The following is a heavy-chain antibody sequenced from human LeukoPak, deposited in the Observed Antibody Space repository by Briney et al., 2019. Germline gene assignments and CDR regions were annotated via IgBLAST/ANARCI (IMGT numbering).Heavy chain of an antibody. V-gene: IGHV3-74*01. CDR3: AIWTSGNY. D-gene: IGHD1-1*01. Sequence: GGSLRLSCAASGVTFSKYWMLWVRQAPGKGLESVSRINTDGTVTTYADSVKGRFTVSRDNADNTMFLQMNSVRDEDTAVYYCAIWTSGNYWGQGTLVTVSS. J-gene: IGHJ4*02. CDR1: GVTFSKYW. CDR2: INTDGTVT.